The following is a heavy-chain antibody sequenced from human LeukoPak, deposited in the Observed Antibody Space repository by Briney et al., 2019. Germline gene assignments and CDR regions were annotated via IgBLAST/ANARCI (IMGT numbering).Heavy chain of an antibody. D-gene: IGHD2-21*02. CDR1: GFTFSSYE. CDR2: ISSSGITI. CDR3: ARDSGVVTAFFEY. Sequence: PGGSLRLSCAASGFTFSSYEMNWVRQAPGKGLEWVSYISSSGITIYYADSVKGRFTISRDNAKNSLYLQMNSLRAEDTAVYYCARDSGVVTAFFEYWGQGTLVTVSS. J-gene: IGHJ4*02. V-gene: IGHV3-48*03.